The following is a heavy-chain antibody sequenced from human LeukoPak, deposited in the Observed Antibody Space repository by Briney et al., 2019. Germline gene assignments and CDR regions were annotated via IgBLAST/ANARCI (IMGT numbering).Heavy chain of an antibody. CDR3: ARGGISLRVIFDY. V-gene: IGHV4-34*01. CDR2: INHSGST. Sequence: SETLSLTCAVYGGSFSGYYWSWIRQPPGKGLEWIGEINHSGSTNYNPSLKSRVTISVDTSKSQFSLKLSSVTAADTAVYYCARGGISLRVIFDYWGQGTLVTVSS. J-gene: IGHJ4*02. D-gene: IGHD3-3*02. CDR1: GGSFSGYY.